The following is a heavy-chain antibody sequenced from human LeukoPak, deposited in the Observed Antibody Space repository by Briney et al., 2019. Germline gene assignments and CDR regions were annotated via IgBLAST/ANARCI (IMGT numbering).Heavy chain of an antibody. D-gene: IGHD6-13*01. CDR2: IWYDGSNK. CDR1: GFTFSSYG. CDR3: ARPRTYTSSWSPFDY. J-gene: IGHJ4*02. V-gene: IGHV3-33*01. Sequence: GGSLRLSCAASGFTFSSYGMHGVRQAPGKGLEWVAVIWYDGSNKYYADSVKGRFAISRDNSKNTLYLQVNSLRAEDTAVYYCARPRTYTSSWSPFDYWGQGTLVTASS.